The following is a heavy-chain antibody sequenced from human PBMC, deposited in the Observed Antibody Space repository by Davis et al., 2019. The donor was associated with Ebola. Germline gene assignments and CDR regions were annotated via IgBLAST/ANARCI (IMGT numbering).Heavy chain of an antibody. CDR1: GGSISSYY. CDR3: ASGYSSSWPDY. Sequence: MPSETLSLTCTVSGGSISSYYWSCIRQPPGKGLEWIGYIYYSGSTNYTPSLKSRVTISVDTSKNQFSLKLSSVTAADTAVYYCASGYSSSWPDYWGQGTLVTVSS. D-gene: IGHD6-13*01. J-gene: IGHJ4*02. CDR2: IYYSGST. V-gene: IGHV4-59*08.